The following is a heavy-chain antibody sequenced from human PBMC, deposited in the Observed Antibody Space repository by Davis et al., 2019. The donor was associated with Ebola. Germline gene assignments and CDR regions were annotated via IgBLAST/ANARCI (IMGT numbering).Heavy chain of an antibody. D-gene: IGHD3-9*01. J-gene: IGHJ4*02. CDR2: ISGSATSS. V-gene: IGHV3-48*04. CDR1: GFTFSSYW. Sequence: GESLKISCAASGFTFSSYWMHWVRQAPGKGLEGVSYISGSATSSFYADPVKGRFTISRDHARDSLYRQMARLGVEDTAIYYCARDAFSLCRYDTEDHWGQGTLVTVSS. CDR3: ARDAFSLCRYDTEDH.